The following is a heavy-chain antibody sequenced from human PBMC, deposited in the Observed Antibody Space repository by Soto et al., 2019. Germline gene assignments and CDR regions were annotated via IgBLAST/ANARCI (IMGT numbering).Heavy chain of an antibody. J-gene: IGHJ4*02. Sequence: VASVKVSCKASGYTFTSYGISWVRQAPGQGLEWMGWISAYNGNTNYAQKLQGRVTMTTDTSTSTAYMELRSLRSDDTAVYYCARETPYSSSRIFDYWGQGTLVTVSS. D-gene: IGHD6-13*01. V-gene: IGHV1-18*01. CDR2: ISAYNGNT. CDR1: GYTFTSYG. CDR3: ARETPYSSSRIFDY.